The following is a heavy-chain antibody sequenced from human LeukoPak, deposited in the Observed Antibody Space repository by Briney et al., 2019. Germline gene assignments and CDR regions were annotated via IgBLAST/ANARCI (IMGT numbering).Heavy chain of an antibody. Sequence: SETLSLTCTVSGGSISSYYWSWIRQPPGKGLEWIGYIYYSGSTNYNPSLKSRVTISVDTSKNQFSLKLSSVTAADTAVYYCAREPATDYDILTGYSHNWFDPWGQGTLVTVSS. V-gene: IGHV4-59*01. D-gene: IGHD3-9*01. J-gene: IGHJ5*02. CDR2: IYYSGST. CDR1: GGSISSYY. CDR3: AREPATDYDILTGYSHNWFDP.